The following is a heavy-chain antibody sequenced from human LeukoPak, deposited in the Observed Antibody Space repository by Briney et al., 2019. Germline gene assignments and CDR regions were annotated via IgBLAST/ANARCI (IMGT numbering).Heavy chain of an antibody. V-gene: IGHV3-53*05. CDR1: GFAVTSTH. CDR3: ARDRAGRRSSWVEFDL. Sequence: PGGPLRLTCTVSGFAVTSTHMDWVRQAPGKGPEWVALIYDDGGTVYADSVKGRFTISRDNSKNMVYLQMNSLRPEDSAVYYCARDRAGRRSSWVEFDLWGQGTLVTVSS. D-gene: IGHD3-10*01. CDR2: IYDDGGT. J-gene: IGHJ5*02.